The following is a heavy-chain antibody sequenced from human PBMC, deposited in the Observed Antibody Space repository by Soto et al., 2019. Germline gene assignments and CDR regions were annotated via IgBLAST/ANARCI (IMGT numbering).Heavy chain of an antibody. J-gene: IGHJ3*01. D-gene: IGHD2-15*01. CDR3: ARELGYCSGGNCYMDGAFDF. Sequence: GGSLRLSCAASESTFSSYAMSWVRQAPGKGLEWVSVISGSGDNTYYADSVKGRFTISRDNSKNTLYVQMNSLRAEDTAVYYCARELGYCSGGNCYMDGAFDFWGQGTMVTVSS. CDR2: ISGSGDNT. V-gene: IGHV3-23*01. CDR1: ESTFSSYA.